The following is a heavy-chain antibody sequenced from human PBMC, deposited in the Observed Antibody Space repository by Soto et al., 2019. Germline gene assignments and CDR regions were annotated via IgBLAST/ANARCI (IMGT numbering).Heavy chain of an antibody. CDR1: GYTFTSYG. J-gene: IGHJ6*02. Sequence: VASVKVSCKASGYTFTSYGISWVRQAPGQGLEWMGWISAYNGNTNYAQKLQGRVTMTTDTSTSTAYMELRSLRSDDTAVYYCAREGYYDILTGSYPYYYYGMDVWGQGTTVTVSS. CDR2: ISAYNGNT. D-gene: IGHD3-9*01. CDR3: AREGYYDILTGSYPYYYYGMDV. V-gene: IGHV1-18*01.